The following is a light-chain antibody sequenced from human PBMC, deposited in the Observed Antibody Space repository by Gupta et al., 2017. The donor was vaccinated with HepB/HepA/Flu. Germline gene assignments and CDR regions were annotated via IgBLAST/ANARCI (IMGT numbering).Light chain of an antibody. CDR1: SSDVGSYNL. CDR3: CSYAGSSTFYV. CDR2: EVS. J-gene: IGLJ1*01. Sequence: HSPLTQPASVSGSPGQSITISCTGTSSDVGSYNLVSWYQHHPGKAPKLMIYEVSKRPSGVANRFSGSKSGNTASLTISGLQAEDEADYYCCSYAGSSTFYVFGTGTKVTGL. V-gene: IGLV2-23*02.